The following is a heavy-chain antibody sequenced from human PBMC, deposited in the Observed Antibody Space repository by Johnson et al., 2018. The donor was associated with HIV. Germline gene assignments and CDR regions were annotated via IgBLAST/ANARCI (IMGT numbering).Heavy chain of an antibody. J-gene: IGHJ3*02. V-gene: IGHV3-30-3*01. CDR3: ARDQGSNDYGDYSGRSDAFDI. CDR2: ISYDGSNK. Sequence: VQLVESGGGVVQPGRSLRLSCAASGFTFSSYAMHWVRQAPGKGLEWVAVISYDGSNKYYADSVKGRFTISRANSKNTRQMQMNSRRAEDTAVYYCARDQGSNDYGDYSGRSDAFDIWGQGTMVTVSS. CDR1: GFTFSSYA. D-gene: IGHD4-17*01.